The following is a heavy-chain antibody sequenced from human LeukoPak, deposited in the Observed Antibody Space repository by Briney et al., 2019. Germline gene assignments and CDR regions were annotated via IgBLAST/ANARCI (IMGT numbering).Heavy chain of an antibody. Sequence: ATVNISCKVSGYTFTDYYMHWVQQAPGKGLEWMGLVDPEDGETIYAEKFQGRVTITADTSTDTAYMELSSLRSEDTAVYYCARDYVDTAMGADAFDIWGQGTMVTVSS. D-gene: IGHD5-18*01. V-gene: IGHV1-69-2*01. CDR2: VDPEDGET. CDR1: GYTFTDYY. J-gene: IGHJ3*02. CDR3: ARDYVDTAMGADAFDI.